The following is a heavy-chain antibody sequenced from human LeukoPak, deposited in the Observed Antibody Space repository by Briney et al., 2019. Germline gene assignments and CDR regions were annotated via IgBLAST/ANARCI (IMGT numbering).Heavy chain of an antibody. CDR2: MNPNSGRR. CDR3: ARGLRSDY. D-gene: IGHD3-16*02. CDR1: GYTFSNYD. V-gene: IGHV1-8*01. Sequence: GASVKVSCKASGYTFSNYDINWVRQAPGQGLEWMGWMNPNSGRRVYAQKFQGRVTMTRNSSINTAYMELTSLRSDDTAVYYCARGLRSDYWVQGTLVTVSS. J-gene: IGHJ4*02.